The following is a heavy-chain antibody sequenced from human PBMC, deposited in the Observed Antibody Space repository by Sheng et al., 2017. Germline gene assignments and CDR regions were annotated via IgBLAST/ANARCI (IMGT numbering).Heavy chain of an antibody. V-gene: IGHV3-23*01. CDR3: AKEWGDGWVATIGTFDS. Sequence: EVQVLESGGGLVQPGGSLRLSCSASGFTFSSYAMSWVRQVPGKGLQWVSVVSGSGINTDYADSVKGRFTISRDNSKNTLFLQMTSLRAEDTAIYFVAKEWGDGWVATIGTFDSWGQGTPVTVSS. J-gene: IGHJ4*02. CDR1: GFTFSSYA. CDR2: VSGSGINT. D-gene: IGHD5-12*01.